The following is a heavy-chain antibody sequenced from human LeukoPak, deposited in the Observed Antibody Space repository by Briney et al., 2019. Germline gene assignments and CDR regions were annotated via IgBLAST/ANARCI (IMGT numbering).Heavy chain of an antibody. CDR2: INHSGST. CDR1: GGSFSGYY. D-gene: IGHD3-3*01. V-gene: IGHV4-34*01. J-gene: IGHJ4*02. CDR3: ARVYDFWSGYYTRHYFDY. Sequence: SETLSLTCAVYGGSFSGYYWSWIRQPPGKGLEWIGEINHSGSTNYNPSLKSRVTISVDTSKNQFSLKLSSVTAADTAVYYCARVYDFWSGYYTRHYFDYWGQGTLVTVSS.